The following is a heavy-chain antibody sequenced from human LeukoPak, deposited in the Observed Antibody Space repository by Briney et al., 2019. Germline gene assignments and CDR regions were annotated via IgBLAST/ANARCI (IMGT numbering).Heavy chain of an antibody. CDR3: ASRAIGWYRDANWFDP. V-gene: IGHV3-30-3*01. D-gene: IGHD6-19*01. CDR1: GFTFSSYA. J-gene: IGHJ5*02. CDR2: ISYDGSNK. Sequence: GGSLRLSCAASGFTFSSYAMHWVRQAPGKGLEWVAVISYDGSNKYYADSVKGRFTISRDNAKNSLYLQMNSLRPEDTAVYYCASRAIGWYRDANWFDPWGQGTLVTVSS.